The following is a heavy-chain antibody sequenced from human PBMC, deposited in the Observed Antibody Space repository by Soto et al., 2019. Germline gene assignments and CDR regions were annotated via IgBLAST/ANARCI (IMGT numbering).Heavy chain of an antibody. J-gene: IGHJ3*02. V-gene: IGHV1-18*01. CDR3: ARDPRPVQLDLEDAFDI. Sequence: ASVKVSCKASGYTFTSYGISWARQAPGQGLEWMGWISAYNGNTNYAQKLQGRVTMTTDTSTSTAYMELRSLRSDDTAVYYCARDPRPVQLDLEDAFDIWGQGTMVTVSS. CDR1: GYTFTSYG. CDR2: ISAYNGNT. D-gene: IGHD1-1*01.